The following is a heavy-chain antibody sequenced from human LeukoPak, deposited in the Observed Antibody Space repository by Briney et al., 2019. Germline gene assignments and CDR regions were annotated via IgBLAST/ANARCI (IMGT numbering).Heavy chain of an antibody. V-gene: IGHV1-69*13. CDR1: RGTFSSYA. D-gene: IGHD1-26*01. J-gene: IGHJ4*02. CDR2: IIPIFGTA. CDR3: ARDRGLSGSYSFFDY. Sequence: ASVKVSCKASRGTFSSYAISWVRQAPGQGLEWMGGIIPIFGTANYAQKFQGRVTITADESTSTAYMELSSLRSEDTAVYYCARDRGLSGSYSFFDYWGQGTLVTVSS.